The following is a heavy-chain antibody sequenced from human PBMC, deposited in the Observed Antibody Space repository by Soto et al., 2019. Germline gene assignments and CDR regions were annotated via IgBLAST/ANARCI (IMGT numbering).Heavy chain of an antibody. J-gene: IGHJ3*02. CDR1: GYTFTGYY. V-gene: IGHV1-2*04. CDR3: ARSSDRGETQQRLEDDAFDI. D-gene: IGHD6-25*01. CDR2: INPNSGGT. Sequence: QVQLVQSGAEVKKPGASVKVSCKASGYTFTGYYMHWVRQAPGQGLEWMGWINPNSGGTNYAQKFQGWVTMTRDTSISTAYMELSRLRSDDTAVYYCARSSDRGETQQRLEDDAFDIWGQGTMVTVSS.